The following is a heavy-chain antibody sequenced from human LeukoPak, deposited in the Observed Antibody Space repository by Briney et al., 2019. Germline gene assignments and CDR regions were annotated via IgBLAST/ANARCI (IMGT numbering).Heavy chain of an antibody. CDR2: IYTCGST. Sequence: SQTLSLTCTVSGGSISSGSYYWSWIRQPAGKGLEWIGRIYTCGSTNYNPSLKSRVTISVDTSKNQFSLKLSSVTAADTAVYYCARGNPPPTVTIDYWGQGTLVTVSS. D-gene: IGHD4-11*01. J-gene: IGHJ4*02. V-gene: IGHV4-61*02. CDR1: GGSISSGSYY. CDR3: ARGNPPPTVTIDY.